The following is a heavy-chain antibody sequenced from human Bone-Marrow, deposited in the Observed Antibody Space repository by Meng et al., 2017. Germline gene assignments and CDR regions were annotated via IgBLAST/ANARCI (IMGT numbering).Heavy chain of an antibody. D-gene: IGHD1-14*01. CDR2: IYHSGST. Sequence: VWLKESGPGLVKPSGTLSLTCAVSGGSISSSNWWSWVRQPPGKGLEWIGEIYHSGSTNYNPSLRSRVTISVDTSKNQFSLKLSSVTAADTAVYYCAREASPEYYFDYWGQGTLVTVSS. CDR1: GGSISSSNW. CDR3: AREASPEYYFDY. J-gene: IGHJ4*02. V-gene: IGHV4-4*02.